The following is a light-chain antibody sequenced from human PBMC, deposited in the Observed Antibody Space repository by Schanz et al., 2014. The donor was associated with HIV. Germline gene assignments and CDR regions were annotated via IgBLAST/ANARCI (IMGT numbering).Light chain of an antibody. Sequence: EILLTQSPATLSLSPGDRATLSCRASQSVSSNLAWYQQKPGQAPRLLIYGASTRATGIPARFSGSGSGTEFTLTISSLQSEDFAVYYCQQDGSSFGPGTKVEIK. J-gene: IGKJ3*01. CDR2: GAS. CDR1: QSVSSN. CDR3: QQDGSS. V-gene: IGKV3-15*01.